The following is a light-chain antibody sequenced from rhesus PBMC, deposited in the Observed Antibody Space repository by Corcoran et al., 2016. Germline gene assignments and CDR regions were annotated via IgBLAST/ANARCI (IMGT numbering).Light chain of an antibody. V-gene: IGKV1-21*01. CDR3: QQYNSAPPLT. CDR2: KAS. CDR1: QGISSW. Sequence: DIQMTQSPSSLSASVGDRVTITCRASQGISSWLAWYQQKPGKAPKLLIYKASSLQNGVPSRFSGRGSGTDFTLPISSLQPEDFATYYCQQYNSAPPLTFGGGTKVEIE. J-gene: IGKJ4*01.